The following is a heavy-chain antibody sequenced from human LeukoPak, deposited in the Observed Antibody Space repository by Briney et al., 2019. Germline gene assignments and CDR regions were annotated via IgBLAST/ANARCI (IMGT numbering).Heavy chain of an antibody. CDR3: AKDPAAAGLSTYGY. CDR1: GFTFSSYA. Sequence: PGGSLRLSCAASGFTFSSYAMSWVRQAPGKGLEWVSAISGSGGSTYYADSVKGRFTISRDNSKNTLYLQMNSLRAEDTAVYYCAKDPAAAGLSTYGYWGQGTLVTVSS. D-gene: IGHD6-13*01. CDR2: ISGSGGST. V-gene: IGHV3-23*01. J-gene: IGHJ4*02.